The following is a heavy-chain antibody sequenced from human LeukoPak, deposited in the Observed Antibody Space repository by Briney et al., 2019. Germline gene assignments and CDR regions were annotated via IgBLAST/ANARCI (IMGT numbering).Heavy chain of an antibody. Sequence: SVKVSCKASGGTFSSYAISWVRQAPGQGLEWMGGIIPIFGTANYAQKFQGRVTITTDESTSTAYMELGSLRSEDTAVYYCARDRGDYDYVWGSYRYRWFDPWGQGTLVTVSS. CDR2: IIPIFGTA. CDR3: ARDRGDYDYVWGSYRYRWFDP. D-gene: IGHD3-16*02. CDR1: GGTFSSYA. V-gene: IGHV1-69*05. J-gene: IGHJ5*02.